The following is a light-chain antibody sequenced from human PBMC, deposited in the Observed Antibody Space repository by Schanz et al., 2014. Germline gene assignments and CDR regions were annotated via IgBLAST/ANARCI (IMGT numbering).Light chain of an antibody. CDR3: SSNGGVNIYV. V-gene: IGLV2-14*03. Sequence: QSALTQPASVSGSPGQSITISCTGTSSDVGGYNFVSWYQQHPGKAPKVIIYDVSNRPSGVSNRFSGSKSDVTASLTISGLQAEDEAEYYCSSNGGVNIYVFGTGTKLTVL. CDR2: DVS. J-gene: IGLJ1*01. CDR1: SSDVGGYNF.